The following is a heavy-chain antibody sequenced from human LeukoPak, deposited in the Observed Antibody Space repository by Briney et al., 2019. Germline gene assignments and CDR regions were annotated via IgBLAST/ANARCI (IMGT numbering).Heavy chain of an antibody. CDR3: ASGDSVTRPGGYYYGMDV. CDR2: ISSSGSTI. V-gene: IGHV3-11*01. J-gene: IGHJ6*02. CDR1: GFTFSDYY. Sequence: GGSLRLSCAASGFTFSDYYMSWIRQAPGKGLEWVSYISSSGSTIYYADSVKGRFTISRDNAKNSLYLQMNSLRAEDTAVYYCASGDSVTRPGGYYYGMDVWGQGTTVTVSS. D-gene: IGHD3-10*01.